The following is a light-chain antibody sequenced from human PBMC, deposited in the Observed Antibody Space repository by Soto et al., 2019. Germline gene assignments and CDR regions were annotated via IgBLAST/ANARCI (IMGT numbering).Light chain of an antibody. Sequence: DIQMTQSPSTLSASVGDRVTITCRASQSISDWLAWYQQIPGKAPKLLIFDASTLESGVPSRFSGSGSGTEFTLTISSLQPDDVATYYCQQYDSFPRTFGQGTKVDIK. CDR1: QSISDW. CDR2: DAS. CDR3: QQYDSFPRT. J-gene: IGKJ2*01. V-gene: IGKV1-5*01.